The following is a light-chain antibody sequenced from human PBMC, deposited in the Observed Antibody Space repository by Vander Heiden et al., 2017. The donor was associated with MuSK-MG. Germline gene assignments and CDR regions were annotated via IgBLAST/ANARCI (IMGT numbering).Light chain of an antibody. CDR1: SSDVGSYSL. Sequence: QSALTQPASVSGSPGQSITISCTGTSSDVGSYSLVSWYQQHPDKAPQLMIYEVIKRPSGISNRFSGSKSGNTASLTISGRQAEDEADYYCCSYAGSSRHVFGTGTKVTVL. CDR2: EVI. V-gene: IGLV2-23*02. J-gene: IGLJ1*01. CDR3: CSYAGSSRHV.